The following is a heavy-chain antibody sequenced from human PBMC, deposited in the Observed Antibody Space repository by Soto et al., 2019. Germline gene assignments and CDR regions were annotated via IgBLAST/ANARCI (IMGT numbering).Heavy chain of an antibody. CDR1: GYTFTSYA. CDR3: AREGIYCSSTSCYHYYYYGMDV. D-gene: IGHD2-2*01. J-gene: IGHJ6*02. Sequence: GASVKVSCKASGYTFTSYAMHWVRQAPGQRLEWMGWINAGNGNTKYSQKFQGRVTITRDTSASTAYMELSSLRSEDTAVYYCAREGIYCSSTSCYHYYYYGMDVWGQGTTVTVSS. V-gene: IGHV1-3*01. CDR2: INAGNGNT.